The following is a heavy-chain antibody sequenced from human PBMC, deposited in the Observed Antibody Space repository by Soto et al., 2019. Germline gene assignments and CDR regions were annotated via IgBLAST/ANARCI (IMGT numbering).Heavy chain of an antibody. CDR1: GYTFTSYG. CDR2: ISAYNGNT. Sequence: ASVKVSCKASGYTFTSYGISWVRQAPGQGLDWMGWISAYNGNTNYAQKLQGRVTMTTDTSTSTAYMELRSLRSDDTAVYYCARDRRSGLLWFGELLYPGYWGQGTLVTVSS. D-gene: IGHD3-10*01. V-gene: IGHV1-18*01. J-gene: IGHJ4*02. CDR3: ARDRRSGLLWFGELLYPGY.